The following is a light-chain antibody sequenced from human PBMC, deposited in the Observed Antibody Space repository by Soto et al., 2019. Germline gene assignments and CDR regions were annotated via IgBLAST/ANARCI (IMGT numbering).Light chain of an antibody. J-gene: IGKJ1*01. CDR1: QSVNKW. CDR2: DAS. Sequence: DIQMTQYPSTLSASVGERGTITSPASQSVNKWLAWFQQKPGKVPKLLIFDASTLQTGVPSRFGGGGSGTEFTLTISGLQPDDFATYYCQQYNSYSPWTFGPGTKVDIK. CDR3: QQYNSYSPWT. V-gene: IGKV1-5*01.